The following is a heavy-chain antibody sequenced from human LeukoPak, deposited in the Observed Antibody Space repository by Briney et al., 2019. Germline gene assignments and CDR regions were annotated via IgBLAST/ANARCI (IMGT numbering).Heavy chain of an antibody. CDR1: GGSISSYY. Sequence: SETLSLTCTVSGGSISSYYWSWIRQPAGKGLEWIRRIYTSRSTNYNPSLKSRVTMSVDTSKNQFSLKLSSVTAADTAVYYCARDKRLASDVFYSGYWGQGTLVTVSS. J-gene: IGHJ4*02. CDR2: IYTSRST. D-gene: IGHD5-12*01. V-gene: IGHV4-4*07. CDR3: ARDKRLASDVFYSGY.